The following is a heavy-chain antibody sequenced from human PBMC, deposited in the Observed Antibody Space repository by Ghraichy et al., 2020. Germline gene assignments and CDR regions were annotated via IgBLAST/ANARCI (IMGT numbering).Heavy chain of an antibody. D-gene: IGHD3-10*01. CDR2: IYYSGST. Sequence: SKTLSLTCTVSGGSISSYYWSWIRQPPGKGLEWIGYIYYSGSTNYNPSLKSRVTISVDTSKNQFSLKLSSVTAADTAVYYCAMSSPRTTYGSGSYYYYYYYYMDVWGKGTTVTVSS. CDR3: AMSSPRTTYGSGSYYYYYYYYMDV. J-gene: IGHJ6*03. V-gene: IGHV4-59*01. CDR1: GGSISSYY.